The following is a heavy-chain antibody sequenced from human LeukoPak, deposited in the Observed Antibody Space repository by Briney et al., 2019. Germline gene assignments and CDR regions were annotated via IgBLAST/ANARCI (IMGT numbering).Heavy chain of an antibody. J-gene: IGHJ5*02. CDR2: FDPEDGET. CDR3: ATGPRPNYDFWSGYPRNWFDP. V-gene: IGHV1-24*01. D-gene: IGHD3-3*01. CDR1: GYTLTELS. Sequence: ASVKVSCKVSGYTLTELSMHWVRQAPGKGLEWMGGFDPEDGETIYAQKFQGRVTMTEDTSTDTAYMELSSLRSEDTAVYYCATGPRPNYDFWSGYPRNWFDPWGQGTLVTVSS.